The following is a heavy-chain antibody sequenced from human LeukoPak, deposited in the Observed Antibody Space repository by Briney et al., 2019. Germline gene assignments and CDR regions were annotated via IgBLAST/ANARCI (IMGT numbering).Heavy chain of an antibody. V-gene: IGHV3-15*01. Sequence: GGSLSLSCAASGFTFINAWMSWVRQAPGKGLEWVGRIKSKTDGGTTDYAAPVKGRFTISRDDSKNTMYLQKNSLKTEDTAVYYCTAQYYDILTDARLEPWGQGTLVTVSS. J-gene: IGHJ5*02. CDR2: IKSKTDGGTT. D-gene: IGHD3-9*01. CDR3: TAQYYDILTDARLEP. CDR1: GFTFINAW.